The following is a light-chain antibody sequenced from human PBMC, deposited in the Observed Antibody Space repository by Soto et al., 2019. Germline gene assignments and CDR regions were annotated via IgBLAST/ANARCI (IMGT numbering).Light chain of an antibody. Sequence: QSVLTQSPSASGTPGQRVSISCSGSTSNIGTNTVSWYQHVPGTAPKLLIYSNDQRPSAVPGRFSGSKSGNTASLTISGLQAEDEADYYCSSYTSSSTPVVFGGGTKVTVL. V-gene: IGLV1-44*01. CDR2: SND. CDR1: TSNIGTNT. J-gene: IGLJ2*01. CDR3: SSYTSSSTPVV.